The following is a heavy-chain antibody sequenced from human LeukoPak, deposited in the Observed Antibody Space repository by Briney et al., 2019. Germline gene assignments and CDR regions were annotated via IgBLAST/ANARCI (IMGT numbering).Heavy chain of an antibody. D-gene: IGHD3-16*01. CDR3: ARGDHASEY. CDR2: INHSGTT. J-gene: IGHJ4*02. V-gene: IGHV4-59*01. Sequence: SETLSLTCTVSGGSISSYYWSWIRQPPGKGLERIGYINHSGTTNYNPSLKSRVTISVDTSKNQFSLKLSSVTAADTAVYYCARGDHASEYWGQGTLVTVSS. CDR1: GGSISSYY.